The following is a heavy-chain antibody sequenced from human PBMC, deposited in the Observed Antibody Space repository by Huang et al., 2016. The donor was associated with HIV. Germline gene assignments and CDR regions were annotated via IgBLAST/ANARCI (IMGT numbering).Heavy chain of an antibody. J-gene: IGHJ5*02. CDR2: IYSSGSP. Sequence: QVQLQESGPGLVKPSETLSLTCTVSGGSMSSYYWSWIRQPPGKGLEVIGYIYSSGSPKYTPALKSRVTISVDTSKTQFSLRLSSVTAADTAVYYCASASIAARRWFDPWGQGSLVTVSS. V-gene: IGHV4-59*01. CDR3: ASASIAARRWFDP. CDR1: GGSMSSYY. D-gene: IGHD6-6*01.